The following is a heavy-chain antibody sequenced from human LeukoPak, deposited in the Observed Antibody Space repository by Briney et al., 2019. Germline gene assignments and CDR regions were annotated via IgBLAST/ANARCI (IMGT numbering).Heavy chain of an antibody. V-gene: IGHV3-30-3*01. J-gene: IGHJ6*02. CDR1: GFTFSSYA. CDR2: ISYDGSNK. D-gene: IGHD1-26*01. CDR3: ASSPPTKWELLLAGYGMDV. Sequence: GGSLRLSCAASGFTFSSYAMHWVRRAPGKGLEWVAVISYDGSNKYYADSVKGRFTISRDNSKNTLYLQMNSLRAEDTAVYYCASSPPTKWELLLAGYGMDVWGQGTTVTVSS.